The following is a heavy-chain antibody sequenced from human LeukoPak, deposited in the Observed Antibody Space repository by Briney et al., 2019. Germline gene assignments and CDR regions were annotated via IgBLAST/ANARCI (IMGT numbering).Heavy chain of an antibody. V-gene: IGHV3-23*01. D-gene: IGHD4/OR15-4a*01. J-gene: IGHJ3*02. CDR3: ARDRVLGLSDGDACDI. CDR1: GFTFSSYG. CDR2: ISGSGGST. Sequence: GGSLRLSCAASGFTFSSYGMSWVRQAPGKGLEWVSAISGSGGSTYYADSVKGRFTISRDNSKNTLYLQMNSLRAEDTAVYYCARDRVLGLSDGDACDIWGQGAMVTVSS.